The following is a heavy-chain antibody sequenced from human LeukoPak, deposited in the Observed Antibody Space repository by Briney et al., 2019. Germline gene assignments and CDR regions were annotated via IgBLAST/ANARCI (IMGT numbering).Heavy chain of an antibody. Sequence: PGGSLRLSCAASGFSFSSYAMSWVRQAPGKGLEWVSAISYSGGSTYHADSVKGRFTISRDNSKNTLYLQMNSLRDEDTAVYYCAKDLRASPSLGVGFLEWLSWGQGTLVTVSS. D-gene: IGHD3-3*01. CDR3: AKDLRASPSLGVGFLEWLS. J-gene: IGHJ4*02. CDR2: ISYSGGST. V-gene: IGHV3-23*01. CDR1: GFSFSSYA.